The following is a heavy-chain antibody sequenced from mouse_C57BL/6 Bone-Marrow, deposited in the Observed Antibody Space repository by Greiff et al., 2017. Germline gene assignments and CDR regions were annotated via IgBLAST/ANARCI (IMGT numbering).Heavy chain of an antibody. D-gene: IGHD1-1*01. Sequence: QVQLKESGAELARPGASVKMSCKASGYTFTSYTMHWVKQRPGQGLEWIGYITPSSGYTKYNQKFKDKATLTADKSSSTAYMQLSSLTSEDSAVYYCARALYGSTLFDYWGQGTTLTVSS. CDR3: ARALYGSTLFDY. CDR1: GYTFTSYT. V-gene: IGHV1-4*01. CDR2: ITPSSGYT. J-gene: IGHJ2*01.